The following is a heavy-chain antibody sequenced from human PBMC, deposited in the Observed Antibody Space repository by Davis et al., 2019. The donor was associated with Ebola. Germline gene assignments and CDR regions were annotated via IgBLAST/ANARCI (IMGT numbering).Heavy chain of an antibody. J-gene: IGHJ4*02. V-gene: IGHV3-11*04. Sequence: GESLKISCAASGFTFSDYYMSWIRQAPGKGLEWVSYISSSGSTIYYADSVKGRFTISRDNAKNSLYLQMNSLRADDTAVYYCARVNLAVTTINYWGQGTLVTVSS. CDR3: ARVNLAVTTINY. CDR1: GFTFSDYY. D-gene: IGHD4-17*01. CDR2: ISSSGSTI.